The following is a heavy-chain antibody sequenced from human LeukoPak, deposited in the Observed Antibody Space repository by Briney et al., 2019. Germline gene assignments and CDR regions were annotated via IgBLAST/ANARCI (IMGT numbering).Heavy chain of an antibody. Sequence: ASVKVSCKASGYTFTSHGINWVRQAPGQGLEWMGWISAYNGNTNYAQKLQGRVTMTTDTSTSTAYMELRSLRSDDTDVYYCAHVFLGDYCGERGENWMDPWGQGTLVTVSS. CDR3: AHVFLGDYCGERGENWMDP. V-gene: IGHV1-18*01. CDR1: GYTFTSHG. CDR2: ISAYNGNT. J-gene: IGHJ5*02. D-gene: IGHD4-17*01.